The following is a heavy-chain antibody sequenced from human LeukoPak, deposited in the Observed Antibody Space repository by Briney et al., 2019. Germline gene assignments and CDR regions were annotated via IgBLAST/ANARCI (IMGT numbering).Heavy chain of an antibody. V-gene: IGHV3-30*04. J-gene: IGHJ4*02. D-gene: IGHD6-13*01. CDR1: GFTFSGSA. CDR3: ARVAAAAAYYFDY. Sequence: GGSLRLSCAASGFTFSGSAMHWVRQAPGKGLEWVAVISYDGSNKYYADSVKGRFTISRDNSKNTLYLQMNSLRAEDTAVYYCARVAAAAAYYFDYWGQGTLVTVSS. CDR2: ISYDGSNK.